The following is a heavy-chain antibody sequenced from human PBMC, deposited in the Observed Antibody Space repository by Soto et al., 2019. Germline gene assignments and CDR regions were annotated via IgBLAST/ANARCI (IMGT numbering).Heavy chain of an antibody. J-gene: IGHJ6*02. CDR1: GYTFTSYA. Sequence: ASVKVSCKASGYTFTSYAMHWVRQAPGQRLEWMGWINAGNGNTKYSQKFQGRVTITRDTSASTAYMELSSLRSEDTAVYYCAREAAAGINYYYGMDVWGQGPTVTVAS. D-gene: IGHD6-13*01. CDR2: INAGNGNT. V-gene: IGHV1-3*01. CDR3: AREAAAGINYYYGMDV.